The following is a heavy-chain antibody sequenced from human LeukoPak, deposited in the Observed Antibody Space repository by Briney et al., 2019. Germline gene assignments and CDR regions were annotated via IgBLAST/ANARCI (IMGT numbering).Heavy chain of an antibody. J-gene: IGHJ4*02. CDR2: VHYSGTA. Sequence: PSETLSLNCTVSDGSITNYDWSWVRQPPGKGLEFIGHVHYSGTANYNPSLRSRVTISIDTSKKHFFLKLKSVTAADTAVYYCARGYGDFRVEGRYFHSWGQGTLVTVSS. CDR3: ARGYGDFRVEGRYFHS. CDR1: DGSITNYD. V-gene: IGHV4-59*01. D-gene: IGHD4-17*01.